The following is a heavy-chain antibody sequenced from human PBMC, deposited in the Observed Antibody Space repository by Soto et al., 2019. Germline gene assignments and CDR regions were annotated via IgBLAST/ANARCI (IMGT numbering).Heavy chain of an antibody. CDR1: GYTFTSYD. CDR2: MNPNSGNT. Sequence: ASVKVSCKASGYTFTSYDINWVRQATGQGLERMGWMNPNSGNTGYAQKFQGRVTMTRNTSISTAYMELSSLRSEDTAVYYCARVVYYDFWSGYLGWFDPWGQGTLVTSPQ. V-gene: IGHV1-8*01. D-gene: IGHD3-3*01. CDR3: ARVVYYDFWSGYLGWFDP. J-gene: IGHJ5*02.